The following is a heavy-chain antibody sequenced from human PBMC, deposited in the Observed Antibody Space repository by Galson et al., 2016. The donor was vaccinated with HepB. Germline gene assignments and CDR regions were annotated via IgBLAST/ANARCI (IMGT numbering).Heavy chain of an antibody. V-gene: IGHV3-74*01. Sequence: SLRLSCAGSGFTFGNFQMHWVRQAPGKGLMWVAHIDTDVSNIGYAESVAGRFTISRDNSKSTLYLQVNSLRAEDTAVYYCAKGSQTSGYYGSYYFDYWGQGTLVTVSS. CDR2: IDTDVSNI. CDR3: AKGSQTSGYYGSYYFDY. J-gene: IGHJ4*02. CDR1: GFTFGNFQ. D-gene: IGHD3-22*01.